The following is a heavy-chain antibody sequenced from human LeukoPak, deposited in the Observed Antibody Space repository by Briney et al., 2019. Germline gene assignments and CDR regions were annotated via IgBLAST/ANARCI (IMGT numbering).Heavy chain of an antibody. CDR3: AKSARPTTIMIWFDP. CDR2: ISHDGRTT. CDR1: GFTFSSYG. Sequence: GGSLRLSCEASGFTFSSYGIHWVRQAPGKGLEWVAVISHDGRTTYYGDSVRGRFTISRDNSKNTLYLQMNSLRPDDTAVYYCAKSARPTTIMIWFDPWGQGTLVTVSS. V-gene: IGHV3-30*18. D-gene: IGHD2-2*02. J-gene: IGHJ5*02.